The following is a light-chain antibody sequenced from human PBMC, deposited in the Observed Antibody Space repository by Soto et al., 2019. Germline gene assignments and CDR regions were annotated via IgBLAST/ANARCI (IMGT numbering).Light chain of an antibody. J-gene: IGKJ1*01. CDR1: KSISRS. CDR3: QHYNTWPWT. CDR2: GAS. Sequence: ASKSISRSVEGYQPCPGKHKRLRLAGASHRDACIPAKFSGIGSGTECTLTISSLQSEDVAVYYGQHYNTWPWTFGQGTKVDIK. V-gene: IGKV3-15*01.